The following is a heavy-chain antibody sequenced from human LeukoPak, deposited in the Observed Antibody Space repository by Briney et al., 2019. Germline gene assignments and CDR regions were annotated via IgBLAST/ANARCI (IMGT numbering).Heavy chain of an antibody. CDR3: ARAVAENWFDP. V-gene: IGHV3-7*01. Sequence: GGSLRLSCAASGFTFSTYGMHWVRQAPGKGLEWVANIKQDGSDKYYVDSVKGRFTISRDNAKNSVYLQMNSLRAEDTALYYCARAVAENWFDPWGQGTLVTVSS. CDR1: GFTFSTYG. J-gene: IGHJ5*02. D-gene: IGHD6-19*01. CDR2: IKQDGSDK.